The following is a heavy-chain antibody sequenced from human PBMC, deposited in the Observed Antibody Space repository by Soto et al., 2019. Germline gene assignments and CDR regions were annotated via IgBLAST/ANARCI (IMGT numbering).Heavy chain of an antibody. CDR2: IIPIFGTA. CDR3: ARAHYYGSGSYYKGMGY. J-gene: IGHJ4*02. CDR1: GGTFSSYA. D-gene: IGHD3-10*01. V-gene: IGHV1-69*01. Sequence: QVPLVQSGAEVKKPGSSVKVSCKASGGTFSSYAISWVRQAPGQGLEWMGGIIPIFGTANYAQKFQGRVTITADESTSTAYMELSSLRSEDTAVYYCARAHYYGSGSYYKGMGYWGQGTLVTVSS.